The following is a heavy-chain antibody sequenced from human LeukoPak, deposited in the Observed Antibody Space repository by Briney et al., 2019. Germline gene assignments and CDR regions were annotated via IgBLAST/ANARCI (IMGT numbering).Heavy chain of an antibody. J-gene: IGHJ4*02. D-gene: IGHD3-10*01. CDR1: GFTFSSYG. CDR2: IPYDGSNK. V-gene: IGHV3-30*02. Sequence: GGSLRLSCAASGFTFSSYGMHWVRQAPGKGLERVAFIPYDGSNKYYADSVKGRFTISRDNSKNTLYLQMNSLRAEDTAVYYCAKDPHPYGSGLFYYFDYWGQGTLVTVS. CDR3: AKDPHPYGSGLFYYFDY.